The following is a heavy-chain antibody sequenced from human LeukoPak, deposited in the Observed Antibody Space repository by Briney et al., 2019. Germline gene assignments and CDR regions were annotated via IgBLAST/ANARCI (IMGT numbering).Heavy chain of an antibody. J-gene: IGHJ4*02. CDR2: IYYSGST. CDR1: GGSISSSSYS. CDR3: ARTDSSGYYFGNY. V-gene: IGHV4-39*01. Sequence: SETLSLTCTVSGGSISSSSYSWGWIRQPPGKGLEWIGSIYYSGSTYYNPSLKSRVTISVDTSKNQFSLKLSSVTAADTAVYYCARTDSSGYYFGNYWGQGTLVTVSS. D-gene: IGHD3-22*01.